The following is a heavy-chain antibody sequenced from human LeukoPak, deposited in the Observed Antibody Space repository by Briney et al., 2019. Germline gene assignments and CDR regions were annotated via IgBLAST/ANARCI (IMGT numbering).Heavy chain of an antibody. V-gene: IGHV3-7*01. CDR2: INQDGSEK. CDR3: ARDAYRALDY. Sequence: PGGSLRLSCAASGFTFSSNWMSWVRQAPGKGLEWVAHINQDGSEKYYVDSVKGRFTISRDNAKNSLYLQINSLRAEDTAVYCCARDAYRALDYWGQGTLVTVSS. J-gene: IGHJ4*02. CDR1: GFTFSSNW. D-gene: IGHD1-14*01.